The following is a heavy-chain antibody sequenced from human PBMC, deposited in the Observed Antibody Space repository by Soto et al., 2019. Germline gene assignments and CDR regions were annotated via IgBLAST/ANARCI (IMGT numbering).Heavy chain of an antibody. V-gene: IGHV3-21*01. CDR1: GFPFSSYS. Sequence: EVQLVESGGGLVKPGGSLRLSCAASGFPFSSYSMNWVRQAPGKGLEWVSSISSSSSYIYYADSVKGRFTISRDNAKNSIYLQMTCQRAEDTAVYYCARDQPGYSYGYGLGYWGQGTLVTVSS. CDR2: ISSSSSYI. CDR3: ARDQPGYSYGYGLGY. D-gene: IGHD5-18*01. J-gene: IGHJ4*02.